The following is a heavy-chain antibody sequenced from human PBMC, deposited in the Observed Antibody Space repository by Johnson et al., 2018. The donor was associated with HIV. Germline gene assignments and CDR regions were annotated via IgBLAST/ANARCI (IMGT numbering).Heavy chain of an antibody. CDR1: GFTVSTNY. V-gene: IGHV3-53*01. D-gene: IGHD6-13*01. CDR2: FYGGGAT. CDR3: ARDSLQQPDAFDI. J-gene: IGHJ3*02. Sequence: EQLVESGGGLIQPGGSLSLSLAPSGFTVSTNYMTWVRQPPGKGLGWVSLFYGGGATTYADSVRGGFTISRDNSKNTLYLQMNSLRAEDTAVYYGARDSLQQPDAFDIWGQGTMVTVSS.